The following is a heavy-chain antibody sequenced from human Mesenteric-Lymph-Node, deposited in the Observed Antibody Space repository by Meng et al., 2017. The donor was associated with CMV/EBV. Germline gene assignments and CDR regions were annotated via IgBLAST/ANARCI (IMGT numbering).Heavy chain of an antibody. CDR3: ARGYSYGDY. Sequence: GGSLRLSCAASGFTFSSYPLHWVRQAPGKGLKWVALISDEETNTYYADSVRGRFTISRDNFKNTLYLQMNSLRPEDTAIYYCARGYSYGDYWGQGTLVTVSS. V-gene: IGHV3-30-3*01. CDR1: GFTFSSYP. J-gene: IGHJ4*02. CDR2: ISDEETNT. D-gene: IGHD5-12*01.